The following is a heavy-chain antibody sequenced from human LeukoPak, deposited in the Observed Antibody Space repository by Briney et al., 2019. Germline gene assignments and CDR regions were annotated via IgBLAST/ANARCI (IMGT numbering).Heavy chain of an antibody. J-gene: IGHJ4*02. D-gene: IGHD6-25*01. Sequence: AVKVSCKASGGTFSSYAISWVRQAPGQGLEWMGGVIPIFGTANYAQKGQGRVRFTTAESTAKAYLELSSRRSEDTAVYYCARWAPSTAAGGGYDQYYFDYWGQGSLVTISS. CDR3: ARWAPSTAAGGGYDQYYFDY. CDR1: GGTFSSYA. V-gene: IGHV1-69*05. CDR2: VIPIFGTA.